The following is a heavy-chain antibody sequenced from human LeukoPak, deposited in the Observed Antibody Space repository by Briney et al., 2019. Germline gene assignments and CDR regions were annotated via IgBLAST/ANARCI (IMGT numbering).Heavy chain of an antibody. CDR3: ATGDHSFDN. CDR1: GASLTIYY. CDR2: YASGTT. V-gene: IGHV4-4*07. Sequence: SETLSLTCSVSGASLTIYYWNWIRQPAGKGLEWIGRYASGTTTHNPSLKSQFTMSIDTSKNQVSLKLTSVTAADTAVYYCATGDHSFDNWGQGTLVAVTP. J-gene: IGHJ4*02. D-gene: IGHD7-27*01.